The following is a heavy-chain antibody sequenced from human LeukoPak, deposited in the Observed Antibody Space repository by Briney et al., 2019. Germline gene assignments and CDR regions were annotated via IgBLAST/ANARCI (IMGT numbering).Heavy chain of an antibody. V-gene: IGHV4-34*01. Sequence: AETLSLTCAVYGGSFSGYYWSWIRQPPGKGLEWIGEINHSGSTNYSSSLKSRVTISVDTPKNQFSLKLSSVTAADTAVYYCARVSLPYYFDYWGQGTLVTVSS. CDR3: ARVSLPYYFDY. CDR1: GGSFSGYY. CDR2: INHSGST. J-gene: IGHJ4*02. D-gene: IGHD2-21*01.